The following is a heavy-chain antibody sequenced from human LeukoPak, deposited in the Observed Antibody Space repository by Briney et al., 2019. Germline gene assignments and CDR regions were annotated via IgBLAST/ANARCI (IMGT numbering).Heavy chain of an antibody. CDR1: GFTFSSYG. J-gene: IGHJ4*02. Sequence: GGSLRLSCAASGFTFSSYGMHWVRQAPGKGLEWVAVIWYDGSNKYYADSVKGRFTISRDNSKNTLYLQMNSLRAGDTAVYYCARESLEYYYDSSGYYYNYWGQGTLVTVSS. CDR2: IWYDGSNK. CDR3: ARESLEYYYDSSGYYYNY. V-gene: IGHV3-33*01. D-gene: IGHD3-22*01.